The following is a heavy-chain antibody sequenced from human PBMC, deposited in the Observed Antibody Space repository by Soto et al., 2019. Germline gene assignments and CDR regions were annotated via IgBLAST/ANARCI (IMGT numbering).Heavy chain of an antibody. CDR1: GGTFSSYA. CDR2: INPNSGGT. D-gene: IGHD4-4*01. Sequence: QVQLVQSGAEVKKPGSSVKVSCKASGGTFSSYAISWVRQAPGQGLEWMGWINPNSGGTNYAQKFQGRVTMTRDTSISTAYMELSRLRSDDTAVYYCARGYSNYMPDYWGQGTLVTVSS. V-gene: IGHV1-2*02. CDR3: ARGYSNYMPDY. J-gene: IGHJ4*02.